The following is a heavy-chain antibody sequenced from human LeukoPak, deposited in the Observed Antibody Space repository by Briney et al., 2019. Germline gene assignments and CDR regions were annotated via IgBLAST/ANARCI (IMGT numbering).Heavy chain of an antibody. CDR3: ARGYYYDSSGYYGPFDI. CDR2: INHSGST. Sequence: PSETLSLTCAVYGGSFSGYYWSWIRQPPGKGQEWIGEINHSGSTNYNPSLKSRVTISVDTSKNQFSLKLSSVTAADTAVYYCARGYYYDSSGYYGPFDIWGQGTMVTVSS. V-gene: IGHV4-34*01. J-gene: IGHJ3*02. D-gene: IGHD3-22*01. CDR1: GGSFSGYY.